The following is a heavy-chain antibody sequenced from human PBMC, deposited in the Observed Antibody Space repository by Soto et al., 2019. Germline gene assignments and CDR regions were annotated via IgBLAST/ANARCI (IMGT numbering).Heavy chain of an antibody. CDR3: ARIAGYYDSSGYYVDY. CDR2: IFSNDEK. Sequence: QVTLKESGPVLVKPTETLTLTCTVSGFSLSNARMGVSWIHQPPGKALEWLAHIFSNDEKSYSTSLKSRLTISKDTSKSQVVLTMTNMDPVDTATYYCARIAGYYDSSGYYVDYWGQGTLVTVSS. D-gene: IGHD3-22*01. CDR1: GFSLSNARMG. J-gene: IGHJ4*02. V-gene: IGHV2-26*01.